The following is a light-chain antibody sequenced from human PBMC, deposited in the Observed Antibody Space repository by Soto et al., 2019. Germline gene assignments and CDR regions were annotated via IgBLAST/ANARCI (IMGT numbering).Light chain of an antibody. CDR1: SSDVGSYNR. CDR2: EVN. V-gene: IGLV2-18*02. Sequence: QSALTQPPSVSGSPGQSVTISRTGTSSDVGSYNRVSWYQQPPGTAPKLMIYEVNNRPSGVPDRFSGSKSGNTASLTISGLQAEDEADYYCCSYTSSSVLFGGGTKLTVL. J-gene: IGLJ2*01. CDR3: CSYTSSSVL.